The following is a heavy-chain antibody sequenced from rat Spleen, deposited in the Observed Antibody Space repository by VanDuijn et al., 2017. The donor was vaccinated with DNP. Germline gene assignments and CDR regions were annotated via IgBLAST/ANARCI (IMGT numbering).Heavy chain of an antibody. CDR2: ISYSGST. CDR1: GSSITSNY. J-gene: IGHJ2*01. CDR3: ARWSFYFDY. Sequence: EVQLQESGSGLVKPSQSLSLTCSVTGSSITSNYWGWIRKFPGNKMEYIGHISYSGSTNYNPSLKSRISITRDTSKNHFFLHLNSVTIENTATYYCARWSFYFDYWGQGVMVTVSS. V-gene: IGHV3-1*01.